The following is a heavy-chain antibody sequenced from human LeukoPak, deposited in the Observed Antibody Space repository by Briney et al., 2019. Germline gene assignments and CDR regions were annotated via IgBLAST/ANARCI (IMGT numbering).Heavy chain of an antibody. Sequence: PGGSLRLSCAASGFTFSDYYMSWIRQAPGKGLEWVSYISSSGSTIYYADSVKGRFTISRDNAKNSLYLQMNSLRAEDTAVYYCAREKSTYSSSWYVFDYWGQGTLVTVSS. CDR2: ISSSGSTI. J-gene: IGHJ4*02. V-gene: IGHV3-11*01. D-gene: IGHD6-13*01. CDR3: AREKSTYSSSWYVFDY. CDR1: GFTFSDYY.